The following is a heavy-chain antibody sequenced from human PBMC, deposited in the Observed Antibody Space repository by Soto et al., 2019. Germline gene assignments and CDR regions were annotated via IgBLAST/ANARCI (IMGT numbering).Heavy chain of an antibody. D-gene: IGHD6-19*01. CDR3: ARDSSGWLRDFDY. CDR1: GYTFTSYA. V-gene: IGHV1-3*01. CDR2: INAGNGNT. J-gene: IGHJ4*02. Sequence: ASVKVSCKASGYTFTSYAMHWVRQAPGQRLEWMGWINAGNGNTKYSQKFQGRVTITRDTSASTAYMELSSLRSEDTAVYYCARDSSGWLRDFDYWGQGTLVTVPQ.